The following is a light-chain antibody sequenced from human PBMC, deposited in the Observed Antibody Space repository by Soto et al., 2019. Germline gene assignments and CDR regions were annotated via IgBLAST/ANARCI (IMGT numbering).Light chain of an antibody. Sequence: EIVLTQSPGTLSLSPGERATLSCRASQSVSSSYLAWYQQKPGQAPRLLIYGASSRATGIPDRFSGSGSGTDFTLTISRLEPEDRAVYYCQQYGSSPFGQGTRLEIK. V-gene: IGKV3-20*01. CDR2: GAS. CDR1: QSVSSSY. CDR3: QQYGSSP. J-gene: IGKJ5*01.